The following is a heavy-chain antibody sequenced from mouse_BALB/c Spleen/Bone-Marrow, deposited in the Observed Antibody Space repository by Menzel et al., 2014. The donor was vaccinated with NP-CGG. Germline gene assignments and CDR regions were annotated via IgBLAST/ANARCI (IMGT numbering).Heavy chain of an antibody. D-gene: IGHD2-4*01. V-gene: IGHV1S29*02. CDR2: IYPYNGNT. Sequence: VQLQQSGPELVKPGASVKISCKALGYTFTDYNMHWVKQNHGKSLEWIGYIYPYNGNTGYNQKFKSKATLTVDNSSSTAYMELRSLTSEDSAVYYCARGVYYDYDVWFANWGQGTLVTVSA. J-gene: IGHJ3*01. CDR1: GYTFTDYN. CDR3: ARGVYYDYDVWFAN.